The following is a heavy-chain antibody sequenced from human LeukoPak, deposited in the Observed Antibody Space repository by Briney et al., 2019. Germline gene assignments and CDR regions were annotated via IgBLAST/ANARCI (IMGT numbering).Heavy chain of an antibody. CDR1: GGSISSGSYY. V-gene: IGHV4-61*02. CDR3: ARQGYSSGWQGFDY. D-gene: IGHD6-19*01. CDR2: ISTSGTT. J-gene: IGHJ4*02. Sequence: SETLSLTCTVSGGSISSGSYYWSWIRQPAGKGLEWIGRISTSGTTNYDPSLKSRVTISVDTSKNHFSLKLSSVTAADTAVYYCARQGYSSGWQGFDYWGQGTLVTVSS.